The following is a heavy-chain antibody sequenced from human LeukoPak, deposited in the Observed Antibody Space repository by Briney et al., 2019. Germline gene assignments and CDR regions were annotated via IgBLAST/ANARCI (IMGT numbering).Heavy chain of an antibody. V-gene: IGHV3-43*02. CDR1: GFTFDDYA. CDR3: ANVYCSSTSCYDEGVDY. J-gene: IGHJ4*02. D-gene: IGHD2-2*01. Sequence: GGSLRLSCAASGFTFDDYAMHWVRQAPGKGLEWVSLISGEGGSTYYADSVKGRFTISRDNSKNSLYLQMNSLRTEDTALYYCANVYCSSTSCYDEGVDYWGQGTLVTVSS. CDR2: ISGEGGST.